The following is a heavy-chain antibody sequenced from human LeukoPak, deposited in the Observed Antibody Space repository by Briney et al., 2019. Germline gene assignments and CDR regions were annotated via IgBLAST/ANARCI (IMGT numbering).Heavy chain of an antibody. V-gene: IGHV4-59*01. CDR3: ARRYSSGWYANNWFDP. CDR2: IYYSGST. D-gene: IGHD6-19*01. Sequence: PSETLSLTCTVSGGSISSYYWSWIRQPPGKGLEGIGYIYYSGSTNYNHSLKSRVTISVDTSKNQFSLKLSSVTAADTAVYYCARRYSSGWYANNWFDPWGQGTLVTVSS. CDR1: GGSISSYY. J-gene: IGHJ5*02.